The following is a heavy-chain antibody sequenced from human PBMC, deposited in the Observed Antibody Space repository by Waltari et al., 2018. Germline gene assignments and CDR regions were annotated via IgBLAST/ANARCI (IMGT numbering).Heavy chain of an antibody. V-gene: IGHV1-18*01. CDR2: ISAHSGNT. J-gene: IGHJ6*03. D-gene: IGHD4-17*01. CDR1: GNTFTSSG. CDR3: ARASVTTFFSYYMDV. Sequence: QVQLVQSGAEVKKPGASVKVSCKASGNTFTSSGISWVRQAPGQGLEWMGWISAHSGNTNHAQKFQDRVTMTTDTSTRTAYLELRSLKSDDTAVYYCARASVTTFFSYYMDVWGKGTTVTVSS.